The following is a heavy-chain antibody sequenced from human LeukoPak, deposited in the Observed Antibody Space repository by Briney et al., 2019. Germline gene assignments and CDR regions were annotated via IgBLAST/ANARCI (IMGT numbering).Heavy chain of an antibody. V-gene: IGHV4-30-4*08. CDR1: GFTVSSKY. CDR2: IYYSGST. Sequence: LRLSCAASGFTVSSKYMSWVRQAPGKGLEWIGYIYYSGSTYYNPSLKSRVTISVDTSKNQFSLKLSSVTAADTAVYYCARERSITIFGVVTADAFDIWGQGTMVTVSS. CDR3: ARERSITIFGVVTADAFDI. J-gene: IGHJ3*02. D-gene: IGHD3-3*01.